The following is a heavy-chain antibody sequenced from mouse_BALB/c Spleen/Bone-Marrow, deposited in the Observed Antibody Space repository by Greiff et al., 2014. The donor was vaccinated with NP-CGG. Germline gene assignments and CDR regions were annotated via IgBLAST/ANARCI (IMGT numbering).Heavy chain of an antibody. CDR1: GYTFTSYT. D-gene: IGHD4-1*01. V-gene: IGHV1-4*02. Sequence: QVQLKHSGAELARPGASVKMSCKASGYTFTSYTIQWVKQRPGQGLEWIGYINPSSGYTDYNQKFKDKTTLTADKSSNTAYVQLTSLTSEDSAVYSCAREARTGAWFTYWGQGTLVTVSA. J-gene: IGHJ3*01. CDR3: AREARTGAWFTY. CDR2: INPSSGYT.